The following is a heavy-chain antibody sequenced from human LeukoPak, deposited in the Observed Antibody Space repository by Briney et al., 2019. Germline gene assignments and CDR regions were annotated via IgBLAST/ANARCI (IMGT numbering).Heavy chain of an antibody. Sequence: SETLSLTCSVSGGSVGSNYWSWVRHPPGKGLEWIGYISYSGDTKYNPSLKSRLSMSVDTSKNQCSLMLTSVTAADTAVYYCARGSGWYPHWGQGTLVTVSS. D-gene: IGHD6-19*01. V-gene: IGHV4-59*02. CDR3: ARGSGWYPH. CDR2: ISYSGDT. J-gene: IGHJ1*01. CDR1: GGSVGSNY.